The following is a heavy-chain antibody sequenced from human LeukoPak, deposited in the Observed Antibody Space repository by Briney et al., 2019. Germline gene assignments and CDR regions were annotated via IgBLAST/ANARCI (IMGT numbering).Heavy chain of an antibody. D-gene: IGHD6-6*01. Sequence: PSETLSLTCAVSGYSISSGYYWGWIRQPPGKGLEWIGSIYHSGSTYYNPSLKSRVTISVDTSKNQFSLKLSSVTAADTAVYYCARRGYSSSYYFYYWGQGTLVTVSS. CDR1: GYSISSGYY. J-gene: IGHJ4*02. CDR2: IYHSGST. CDR3: ARRGYSSSYYFYY. V-gene: IGHV4-38-2*01.